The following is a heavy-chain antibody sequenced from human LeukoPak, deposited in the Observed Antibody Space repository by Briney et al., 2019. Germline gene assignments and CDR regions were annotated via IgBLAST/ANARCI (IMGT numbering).Heavy chain of an antibody. CDR2: IYYSGST. Sequence: SSETLSLTCTVSGGSISSYYWSWIRQPPGKGLEWIGYIYYSGSTNYNPSLKSRVTISVDTSKNQFSLKLSSVTAADTAVYYCARDVGYYFNYWGQGTLVTVSS. CDR3: ARDVGYYFNY. D-gene: IGHD5-12*01. V-gene: IGHV4-59*01. CDR1: GGSISSYY. J-gene: IGHJ4*02.